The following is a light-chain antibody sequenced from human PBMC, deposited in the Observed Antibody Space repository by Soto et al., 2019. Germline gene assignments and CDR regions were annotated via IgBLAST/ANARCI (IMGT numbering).Light chain of an antibody. Sequence: EFVLTQSPGTLSLSPGERATLSCRASQTVRNNYLAWYQQKPGQAPRLLIYDASSRATGIPDRFSGGGSGTDFTLTISRLEPEDFATYFCQQYNDFQYSFGPGTKLDI. CDR1: QTVRNNY. V-gene: IGKV3-20*01. CDR2: DAS. J-gene: IGKJ2*01. CDR3: QQYNDFQYS.